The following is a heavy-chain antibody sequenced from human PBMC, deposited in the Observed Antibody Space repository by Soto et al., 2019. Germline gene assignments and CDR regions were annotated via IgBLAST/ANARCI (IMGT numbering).Heavy chain of an antibody. Sequence: QVQLVQSGAEVKKPGASVKVSCKASGYTFTGYYMHWVRQAPGQGLEWMGWINPNSGGTNYAQKFQGWGTMTRDPSISTAYMELSRLRSDDTAVYYCARTVPAARPDAFDIWGQGTMVTVSS. D-gene: IGHD2-2*01. V-gene: IGHV1-2*04. CDR1: GYTFTGYY. CDR3: ARTVPAARPDAFDI. J-gene: IGHJ3*02. CDR2: INPNSGGT.